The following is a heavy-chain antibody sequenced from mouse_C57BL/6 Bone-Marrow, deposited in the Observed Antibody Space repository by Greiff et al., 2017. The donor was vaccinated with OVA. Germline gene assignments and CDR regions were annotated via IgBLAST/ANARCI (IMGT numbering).Heavy chain of an antibody. V-gene: IGHV1-85*01. D-gene: IGHD1-1*01. CDR2: IYPRDGST. CDR3: ASPYYYGSSHWYFDV. CDR1: GYTFTSYD. Sequence: QVQLKQSGPELVKPGASVKLSCKASGYTFTSYDINWVKQRPGQGLEWIGWIYPRDGSTKYNEKFKGKDTLTVDTSSSTAYMELHSLTSEDSAVYFCASPYYYGSSHWYFDVWGTGTTVTVSS. J-gene: IGHJ1*03.